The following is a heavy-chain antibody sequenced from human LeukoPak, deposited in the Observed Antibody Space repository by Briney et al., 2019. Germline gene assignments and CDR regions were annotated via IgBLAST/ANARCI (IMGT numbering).Heavy chain of an antibody. Sequence: ASVTVSCKASGYTFTGYSIHRVRQAPGQGLEWMGWINPNSGGTNFAQRFQGRVTMTRGTSISTAYMELSRLRSDDTAVYYCARDGSAGFDPWGQGTLVTVSS. CDR3: ARDGSAGFDP. D-gene: IGHD2-2*01. CDR2: INPNSGGT. J-gene: IGHJ5*02. CDR1: GYTFTGYS. V-gene: IGHV1-2*02.